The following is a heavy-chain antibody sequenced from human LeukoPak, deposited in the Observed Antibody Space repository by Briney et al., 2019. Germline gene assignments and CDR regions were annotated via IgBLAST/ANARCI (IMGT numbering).Heavy chain of an antibody. CDR2: IYYSGST. CDR1: GGSINSFY. Sequence: SETLSLTCTVSGGSINSFYWSWIRQPPGKGLEWIGYIYYSGSTTYNPSLKSRVTISLDTSKNQFSLKLSSVTAADTAVYYCASLHYYDSSGYYYEVGAFDIWGQGTMVTVSS. D-gene: IGHD3-22*01. CDR3: ASLHYYDSSGYYYEVGAFDI. V-gene: IGHV4-59*08. J-gene: IGHJ3*02.